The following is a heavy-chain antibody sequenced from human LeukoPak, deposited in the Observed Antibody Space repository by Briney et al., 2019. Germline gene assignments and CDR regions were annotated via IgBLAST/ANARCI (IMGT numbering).Heavy chain of an antibody. D-gene: IGHD2-15*01. V-gene: IGHV4-38-2*02. CDR3: ARVVASTSIDS. Sequence: SETLSLTCTVSAYSISSGYFWGWLRPPPGKGPEWIGSIFHSGSVYYNPSLQSRVTISVDTSTNRLSLKLNTVTAADTALYYCARVVASTSIDSWGQGTLVTVSS. CDR1: AYSISSGYF. CDR2: IFHSGSV. J-gene: IGHJ4*02.